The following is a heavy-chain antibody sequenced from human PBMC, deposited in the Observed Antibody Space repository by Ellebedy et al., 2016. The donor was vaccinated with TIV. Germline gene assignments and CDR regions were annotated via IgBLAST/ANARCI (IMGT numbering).Heavy chain of an antibody. CDR2: VNQRRTT. Sequence: MPSETLFLTCLVSGGSFNNDHWSWIRQSPGKGLEWLGYVNQRRTTKYNSSLRSRVTISIDTSKNQFSLTVTSVTAADTAVYFCARMRGVAGPRWFDPWGPGTQVIVSS. CDR1: GGSFNNDH. CDR3: ARMRGVAGPRWFDP. D-gene: IGHD6-19*01. J-gene: IGHJ5*02. V-gene: IGHV4-59*08.